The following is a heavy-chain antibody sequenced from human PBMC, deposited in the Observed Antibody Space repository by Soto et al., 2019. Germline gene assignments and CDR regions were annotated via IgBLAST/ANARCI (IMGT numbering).Heavy chain of an antibody. V-gene: IGHV3-23*01. CDR1: GFTLNNP. Sequence: DVQLLESGGGLVQPGGPLNSALVVSGFTLNNPKSWSRQAPGKGQRGFSGISGRGNAEYPASVKGRFTFSRDNSKNTGYLQMNSLRAEDTAMYYCAKDAVYNDGLWLVSDWGQGTLVTVS. J-gene: IGHJ4*02. CDR3: AKDAVYNDGLWLVSD. D-gene: IGHD2-21*01. CDR2: ISGRGNAE.